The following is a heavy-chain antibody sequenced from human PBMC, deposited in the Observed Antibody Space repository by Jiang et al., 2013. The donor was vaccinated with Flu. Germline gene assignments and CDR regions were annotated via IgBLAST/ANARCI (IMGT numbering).Heavy chain of an antibody. J-gene: IGHJ4*02. V-gene: IGHV4-59*01. CDR2: IYYSGST. CDR3: ARARREYYYGSGSLYYFDY. D-gene: IGHD3-10*01. Sequence: GSGLVKPSETLSLTCTVSGGSISSYYWSWIRQPPGKGLEWIGYIYYSGSTNYNPSLKSRVTISVDTSKNQFSLKLSSVTAADTAVYYCARARREYYYGSGSLYYFDYWGQGTLVTVSS. CDR1: GGSISSYY.